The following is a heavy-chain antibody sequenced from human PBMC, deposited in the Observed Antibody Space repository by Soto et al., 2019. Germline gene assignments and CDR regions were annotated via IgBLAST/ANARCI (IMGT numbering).Heavy chain of an antibody. V-gene: IGHV3-23*01. CDR1: GFTFSSYA. Sequence: GGSLRLSCAASGFTFSSYAMSWVRQAPGKGLERVSGISGSGGSTYYADSVKGRFTISRDNSKNTLYLQMNSLRAEDTALYYCAKEYYYDSSGSPNDYWGQGTLVTVSS. CDR3: AKEYYYDSSGSPNDY. J-gene: IGHJ4*02. CDR2: ISGSGGST. D-gene: IGHD3-22*01.